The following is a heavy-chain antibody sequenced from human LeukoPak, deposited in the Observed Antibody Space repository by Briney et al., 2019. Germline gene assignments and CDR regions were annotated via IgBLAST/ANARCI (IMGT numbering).Heavy chain of an antibody. CDR2: ISYDGSNK. Sequence: GGSLRLSCAASGFTFSSYAMHWVRQAPGKGLEWVAVISYDGSNKYYADSVKGRFTISRDNSKNTLYLQMNSLRAEDTAVYYCAKALTRWATDDAFDIWGQGTMVTVSS. CDR3: AKALTRWATDDAFDI. V-gene: IGHV3-30-3*01. CDR1: GFTFSSYA. J-gene: IGHJ3*02. D-gene: IGHD1-14*01.